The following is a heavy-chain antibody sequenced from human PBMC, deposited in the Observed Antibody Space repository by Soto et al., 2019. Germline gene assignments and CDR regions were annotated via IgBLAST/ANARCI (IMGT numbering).Heavy chain of an antibody. CDR1: VYTFTSYY. Sequence: ASVKVSCKASVYTFTSYYMHWVRQAPGQGLEWMGLINPSGGSTSHTQKFQGRVTMTRDTSTSTVYMELSSLRSEDTAVYYCARYYLDSSGYLDYWGQGTLVTVSS. V-gene: IGHV1-46*01. D-gene: IGHD3-22*01. CDR3: ARYYLDSSGYLDY. CDR2: INPSGGST. J-gene: IGHJ4*02.